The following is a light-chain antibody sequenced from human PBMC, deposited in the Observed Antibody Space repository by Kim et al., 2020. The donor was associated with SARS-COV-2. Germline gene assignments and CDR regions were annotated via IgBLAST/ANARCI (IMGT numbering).Light chain of an antibody. CDR2: YNS. J-gene: IGLJ3*02. Sequence: ASGKTARITCGGNNIRSNSVRWYQQKTGQAPVLVIYYNSVRPSGIPERFSGSSSGNTAPLTISRVEAGDEADYYCKVWDSSSDHPVFGGGTQLTVL. V-gene: IGLV3-21*04. CDR1: NIRSNS. CDR3: KVWDSSSDHPV.